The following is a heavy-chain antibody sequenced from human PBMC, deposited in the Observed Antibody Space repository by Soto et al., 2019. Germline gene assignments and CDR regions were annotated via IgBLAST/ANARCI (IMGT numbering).Heavy chain of an antibody. CDR3: ARAKEWFGTRFDY. J-gene: IGHJ4*02. CDR2: IIPIFGTA. CDR1: GGTFSSYA. V-gene: IGHV1-69*13. Sequence: GASVKVSCKASGGTFSSYAISWVRQAPGQGLEWMGGIIPIFGTANYAQKFQGRVAITADESTSTAYMELSSLRSEDTAVYYCARAKEWFGTRFDYWGQGTLVTVSS. D-gene: IGHD3-10*01.